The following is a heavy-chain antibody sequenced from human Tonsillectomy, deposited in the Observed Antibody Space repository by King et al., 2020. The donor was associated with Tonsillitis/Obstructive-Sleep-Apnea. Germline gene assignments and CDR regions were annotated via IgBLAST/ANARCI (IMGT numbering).Heavy chain of an antibody. J-gene: IGHJ4*02. CDR3: ATSVAGLYYFDY. CDR2: SYYSGST. Sequence: QLQESGPGLVKPSETLSLTCTVSGGSISSSSYYWGWIRQPPGKGLEWIGSSYYSGSTYYNPSLKSRVTISVDTSKNQFSLKLSSVTAADTAVYYCATSVAGLYYFDYWGQETLVTVSS. CDR1: GGSISSSSYY. V-gene: IGHV4-39*01. D-gene: IGHD6-19*01.